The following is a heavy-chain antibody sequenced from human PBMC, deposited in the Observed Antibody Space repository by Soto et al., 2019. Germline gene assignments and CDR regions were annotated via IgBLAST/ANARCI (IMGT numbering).Heavy chain of an antibody. CDR1: GGSISSSSYY. Sequence: SETLSLTCTVSGGSISSSSYYWGWIRQPPGKGLEWIGSIYYSGSTYYNPSLKSRVTISVDTSKNQFSLKLSSVTAADTAVYYCAGVISSSPAPGAFDIWGQGTMVTVS. CDR2: IYYSGST. J-gene: IGHJ3*02. CDR3: AGVISSSPAPGAFDI. D-gene: IGHD6-6*01. V-gene: IGHV4-39*01.